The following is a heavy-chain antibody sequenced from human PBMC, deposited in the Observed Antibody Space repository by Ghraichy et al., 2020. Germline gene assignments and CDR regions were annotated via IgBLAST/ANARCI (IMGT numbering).Heavy chain of an antibody. D-gene: IGHD5-18*01. V-gene: IGHV4-38-2*02. CDR3: ARGFDTALFDY. J-gene: IGHJ4*02. CDR2: ISHSGTT. Sequence: SETLSLPFPFSHYSLSSGYYWGWIRQSPGKGLEWIGSISHSGTTYYNPPLKSLVTISLDTSKNQFSLKLSSVTAADTAVYYCARGFDTALFDYWGQGSLVTVSS. CDR1: HYSLSSGYY.